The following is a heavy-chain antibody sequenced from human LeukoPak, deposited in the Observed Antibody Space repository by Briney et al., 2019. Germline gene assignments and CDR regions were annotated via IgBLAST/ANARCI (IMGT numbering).Heavy chain of an antibody. CDR1: GFTFSSYW. Sequence: GGSLRLSCAASGFTFSSYWMSWVRQAPGKGLEWVANIKQDGSEKYYVDSVKGRFSISRDNAKNSLYLQMNSLRAEDTAVYYCARDGVGYCSGGSCYSDWFDPWGQGTLVTVSS. V-gene: IGHV3-7*01. J-gene: IGHJ5*02. CDR3: ARDGVGYCSGGSCYSDWFDP. CDR2: IKQDGSEK. D-gene: IGHD2-15*01.